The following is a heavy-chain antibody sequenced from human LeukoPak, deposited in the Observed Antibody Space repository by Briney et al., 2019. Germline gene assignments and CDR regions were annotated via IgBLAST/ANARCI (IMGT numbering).Heavy chain of an antibody. CDR3: GRDWSMDH. Sequence: QPGGSLRLSCAASGFTFSSYTMHWVRQAPGKGLECVAVISYDGSNEYYADSVKGRFTISRDNSKNTLYLQMNSLRTEDTAVYYCGRDWSMDHWGQGTLVTVSS. CDR2: ISYDGSNE. CDR1: GFTFSSYT. J-gene: IGHJ4*02. V-gene: IGHV3-30-3*01. D-gene: IGHD2-8*02.